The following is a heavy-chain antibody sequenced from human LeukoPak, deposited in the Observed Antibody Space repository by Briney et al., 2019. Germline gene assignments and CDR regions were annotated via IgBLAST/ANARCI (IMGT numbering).Heavy chain of an antibody. V-gene: IGHV4-34*01. CDR1: GGSFSGYY. Sequence: SETLSLTCAVYGGSFSGYYWSWIRQPPGKGLEWIGEINHSGSTNYNPSLKSRVTISVDTSKNQFSLKLSSVAAADTAVYYCARVVVIMGNYYYYMDVWGKGTTVTVSS. CDR3: ARVVVIMGNYYYYMDV. CDR2: INHSGST. J-gene: IGHJ6*03. D-gene: IGHD3-22*01.